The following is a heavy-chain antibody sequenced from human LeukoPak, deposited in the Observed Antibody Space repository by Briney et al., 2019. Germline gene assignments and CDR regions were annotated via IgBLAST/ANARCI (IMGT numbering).Heavy chain of an antibody. Sequence: PGGSLRLSCAASGFIFTSYAMSWVRQAPGKGLEWVSGISGSGGGTYYADSVKGRFTTSRDNSRNTLYVQMNSLRAEDTAVYYCVKDRGRDYNYDMDVWGQGTTVTVSS. D-gene: IGHD3-10*01. CDR2: ISGSGGGT. CDR1: GFIFTSYA. CDR3: VKDRGRDYNYDMDV. V-gene: IGHV3-23*01. J-gene: IGHJ6*02.